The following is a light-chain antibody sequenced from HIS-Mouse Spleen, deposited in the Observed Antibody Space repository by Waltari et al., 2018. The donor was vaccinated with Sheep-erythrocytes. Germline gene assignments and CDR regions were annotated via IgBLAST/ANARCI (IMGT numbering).Light chain of an antibody. CDR1: QDISNY. J-gene: IGKJ4*01. CDR3: QQYDNLLT. V-gene: IGKV1-33*01. CDR2: DAS. Sequence: DIQMTQSPSSLSASVGDRVTITCQASQDISNYLNWYQQKPGKAPKLLIYDASNVETGVPSRFSGSGSGTYFTFTISSLQPEDIATYYCQQYDNLLTFGGGTKVEIK.